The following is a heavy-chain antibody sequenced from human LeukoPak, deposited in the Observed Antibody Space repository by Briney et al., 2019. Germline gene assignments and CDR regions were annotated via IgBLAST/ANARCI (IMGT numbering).Heavy chain of an antibody. D-gene: IGHD6-19*01. Sequence: GGSLRLSCAASGFTFSSYAVNWVRQAPGKGLEWVGVISSDGSNKYYADSVKGRFTISRDNAENSLYLQMNSLRAEDTAIYYCARDQWLAYYYHGMDVWGQGTTVTVSS. V-gene: IGHV3-30*04. J-gene: IGHJ6*02. CDR3: ARDQWLAYYYHGMDV. CDR2: ISSDGSNK. CDR1: GFTFSSYA.